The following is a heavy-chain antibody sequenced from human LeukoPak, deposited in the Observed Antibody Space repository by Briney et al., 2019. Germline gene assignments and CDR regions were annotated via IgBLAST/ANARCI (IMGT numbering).Heavy chain of an antibody. CDR1: GFTFSSYG. D-gene: IGHD2-21*02. V-gene: IGHV3-33*01. CDR3: ARDPAAYCSGDCYYYFDY. Sequence: GGPLRLSCAASGFTFSSYGMHWVRQAPGKGLEWVAVIWYDGSNKYYADSVKGRFTISRDNSKNTLYLQMNSLRAEDTAVYYCARDPAAYCSGDCYYYFDYWGQGTLVTVSS. CDR2: IWYDGSNK. J-gene: IGHJ4*02.